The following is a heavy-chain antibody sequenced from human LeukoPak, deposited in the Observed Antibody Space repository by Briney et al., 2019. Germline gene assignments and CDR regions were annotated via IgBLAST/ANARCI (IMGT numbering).Heavy chain of an antibody. Sequence: ASVKVSCKTSGYSFTGYWIHWVRQAPGQGFEWLGWINPNSGGTNYAQKFQDSVSMTRDTSINTVYMELSSLRLDDTAVYHCARGVAAGGRRLDPWGQGTLITVSS. CDR2: INPNSGGT. V-gene: IGHV1-2*02. CDR3: ARGVAAGGRRLDP. J-gene: IGHJ5*02. CDR1: GYSFTGYW. D-gene: IGHD2-15*01.